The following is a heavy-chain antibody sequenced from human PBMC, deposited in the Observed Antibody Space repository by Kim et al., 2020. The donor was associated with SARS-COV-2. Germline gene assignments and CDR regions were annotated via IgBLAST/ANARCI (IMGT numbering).Heavy chain of an antibody. Sequence: GGSLRLSCAASGFTFSSYWMTWVRQAPGKGLEWVANIKQDGSEKYYVDSVKGRFTISRDNAKNSLYLQMNSLRAEDTAVYYCARMGLGYCSSTSCFSAFDIWGQGTMVTVSS. CDR3: ARMGLGYCSSTSCFSAFDI. D-gene: IGHD2-2*01. CDR2: IKQDGSEK. CDR1: GFTFSSYW. J-gene: IGHJ3*02. V-gene: IGHV3-7*01.